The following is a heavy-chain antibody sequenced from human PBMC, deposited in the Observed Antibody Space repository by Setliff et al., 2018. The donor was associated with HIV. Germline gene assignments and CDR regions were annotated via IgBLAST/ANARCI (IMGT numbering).Heavy chain of an antibody. CDR2: INHSGGT. CDR1: GGSFSDYY. D-gene: IGHD1-26*01. J-gene: IGHJ4*02. Sequence: KTSETLSLTCAVYGGSFSDYYWSWIRQPPGKGLEWIGEINHSGGTEYNSSLKSRVTISVDTSKKQFSLNLNSVTAADTAVYYCARHQGGSYSPHYSFDYWGQGTMVTVSS. CDR3: ARHQGGSYSPHYSFDY. V-gene: IGHV4-34*01.